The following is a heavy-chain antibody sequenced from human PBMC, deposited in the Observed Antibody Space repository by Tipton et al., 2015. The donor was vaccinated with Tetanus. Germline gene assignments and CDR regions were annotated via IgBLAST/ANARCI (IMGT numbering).Heavy chain of an antibody. CDR2: IIPIFGTA. CDR3: ARQDRSNYCGMDV. Sequence: QLVQSGAEVKKPGSSVKVSCKASGGTFSSYAISWVRQAPGQGLEWMGGIIPIFGTANYAQKFQGRVTITADKSTSTAYMELSSLRAEDTAVYCCARQDRSNYCGMDVWVQGTTVAVSS. D-gene: IGHD3-16*02. V-gene: IGHV1-69*06. J-gene: IGHJ6*02. CDR1: GGTFSSYA.